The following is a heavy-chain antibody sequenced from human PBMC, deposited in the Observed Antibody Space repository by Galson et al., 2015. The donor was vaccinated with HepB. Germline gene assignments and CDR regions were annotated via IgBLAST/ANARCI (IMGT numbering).Heavy chain of an antibody. Sequence: SLRLSCAASGFTFSNYDMSWVRQAPGKGLEWVSGISDSGGSTYYADSVKGRFTISRDKSKNTLSLQMDNLRVEDTAVYYCVQTCGYWGQGTLVTVSS. J-gene: IGHJ4*02. CDR1: GFTFSNYD. D-gene: IGHD2-21*01. V-gene: IGHV3-23*01. CDR3: VQTCGY. CDR2: ISDSGGST.